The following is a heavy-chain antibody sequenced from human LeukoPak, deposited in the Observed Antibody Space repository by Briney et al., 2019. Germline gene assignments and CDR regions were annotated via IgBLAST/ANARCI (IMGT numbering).Heavy chain of an antibody. D-gene: IGHD6-6*01. J-gene: IGHJ4*02. V-gene: IGHV1-3*01. CDR2: INAGNGNT. Sequence: ASVKVSCKTSGYTFTNYAMQWVRQAPGQRLEWMGWINAGNGNTKYSQKFQGRVTITRDTSASTAYMELSSLRSEDTAVYYCAREGAARPFDYWGQGTLVTVSS. CDR3: AREGAARPFDY. CDR1: GYTFTNYA.